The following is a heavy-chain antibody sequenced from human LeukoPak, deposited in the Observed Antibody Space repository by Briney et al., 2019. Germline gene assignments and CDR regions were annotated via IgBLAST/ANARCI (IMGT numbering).Heavy chain of an antibody. J-gene: IGHJ6*02. V-gene: IGHV4-4*07. CDR3: ARVVRSSSFNRGYYYGMDV. CDR1: GGSISSYF. Sequence: SETLSLTCTVSGGSISSYFWSWIRQSAGKGLEWIGRIHTSGNTNYNPSLKSRVTMSVDTSEDQFSPKLSSVTAADTAVYHCARVVRSSSFNRGYYYGMDVWGQGTTVTVSS. D-gene: IGHD6-13*01. CDR2: IHTSGNT.